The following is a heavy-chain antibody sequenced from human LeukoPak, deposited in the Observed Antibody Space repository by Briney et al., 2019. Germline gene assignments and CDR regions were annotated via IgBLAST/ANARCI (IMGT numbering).Heavy chain of an antibody. Sequence: GGSLRLSCEASGFTFSSYATRWVRQAPGTGLEWVSSIPGSGGATYYADSVRGRFSISRDSSKNTVYLQMNSLRDEDTAVYYCARARPWNSSRSYYFGMDVWGHGTTVTVSS. V-gene: IGHV3-23*01. CDR2: IPGSGGAT. J-gene: IGHJ6*02. D-gene: IGHD1/OR15-1a*01. CDR3: ARARPWNSSRSYYFGMDV. CDR1: GFTFSSYA.